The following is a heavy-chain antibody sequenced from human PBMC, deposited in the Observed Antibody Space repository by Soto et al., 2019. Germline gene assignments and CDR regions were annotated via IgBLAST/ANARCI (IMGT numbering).Heavy chain of an antibody. CDR3: ARDPHEYWTSYWFDP. J-gene: IGHJ5*02. V-gene: IGHV1-18*01. Sequence: QVPLVQSGAEVKKPGASVKVSCKASGYNFNIYGINWVRQAPGQGLELMGWSSEYDGKTTYAEKFQGRVTMTTDASTSTAYMELRSLRSDDTAVYYCARDPHEYWTSYWFDPWGQGTLVTVSS. CDR1: GYNFNIYG. CDR2: SSEYDGKT. D-gene: IGHD3-3*01.